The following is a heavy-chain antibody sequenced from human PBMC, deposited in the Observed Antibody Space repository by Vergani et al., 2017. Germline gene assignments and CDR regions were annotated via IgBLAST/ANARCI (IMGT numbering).Heavy chain of an antibody. Sequence: EVELVQSGPEMRKPGESLKISCKRSEYSFGNYWIGWVRQMPGKGLEWMGIIYPADSDTRYSPSFQGQVTISADKSISTAVRQWDSLKASETALYYCAIHTPYTDSWGQGTLVTVSS. J-gene: IGHJ4*02. CDR2: IYPADSDT. V-gene: IGHV5-51*01. CDR3: AIHTPYTDS. CDR1: EYSFGNYW.